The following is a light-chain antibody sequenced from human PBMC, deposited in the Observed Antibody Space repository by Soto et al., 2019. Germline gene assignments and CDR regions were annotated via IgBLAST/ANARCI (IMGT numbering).Light chain of an antibody. Sequence: DLVMTQSPLSLPVTPGEPASISCRSNQSLLHRDGHNFLDWYLQRPGQPPQLLISLGSDRSSGVPDRFSGSGSGTDFSLRISRVEAEDVGVYYCMQALQSPFTFGPGTKVDIK. CDR1: QSLLHRDGHNF. CDR3: MQALQSPFT. V-gene: IGKV2-28*01. J-gene: IGKJ3*01. CDR2: LGS.